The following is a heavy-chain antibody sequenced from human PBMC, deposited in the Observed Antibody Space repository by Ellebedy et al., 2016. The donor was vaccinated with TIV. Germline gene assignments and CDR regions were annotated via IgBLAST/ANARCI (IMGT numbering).Heavy chain of an antibody. Sequence: SLKISCAASGFTFDDYVMHWVRPAPGKGLEWVSGITWRGHYIGYADSVRGRFTISRDNVKSSLYLQMNSLRIEDTTVYYCTKDLLRGVSGGSGRDYWGQGTLVTVSS. V-gene: IGHV3-9*01. CDR1: GFTFDDYV. D-gene: IGHD1-26*01. CDR3: TKDLLRGVSGGSGRDY. CDR2: ITWRGHYI. J-gene: IGHJ4*02.